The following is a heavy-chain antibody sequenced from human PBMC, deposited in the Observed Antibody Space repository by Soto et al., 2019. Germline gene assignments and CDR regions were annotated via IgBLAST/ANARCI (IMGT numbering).Heavy chain of an antibody. CDR3: ARGITPRSYYYGSGSYAFDI. CDR1: GFTLSDYY. D-gene: IGHD3-10*01. V-gene: IGHV3-11*01. J-gene: IGHJ3*02. Sequence: PGGSLRLSCAASGFTLSDYYMSWIRQAPGKGLEWVSYISSSGSTIYYADSVKGRFTISRDNAKNSLYLQMNSLRAEDTAVYYCARGITPRSYYYGSGSYAFDIWGQGTMVTVSS. CDR2: ISSSGSTI.